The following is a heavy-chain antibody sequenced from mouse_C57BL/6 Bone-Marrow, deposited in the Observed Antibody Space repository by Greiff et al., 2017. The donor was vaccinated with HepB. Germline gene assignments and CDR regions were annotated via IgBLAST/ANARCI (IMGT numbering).Heavy chain of an antibody. D-gene: IGHD1-1*01. V-gene: IGHV1-62-2*01. CDR1: GYTFTEYT. CDR3: ARHEDGPNYYGSSHWYFDV. CDR2: FYPGSGSI. Sequence: QVQLQQSGAELVKPGASVKLSCKASGYTFTEYTIHWVKQRSGQVLEWIGWFYPGSGSIKYNEKFKDKATLTADKSSSTVYMELSRLTSEDSAVYFWARHEDGPNYYGSSHWYFDVWGTGTTVTVSS. J-gene: IGHJ1*03.